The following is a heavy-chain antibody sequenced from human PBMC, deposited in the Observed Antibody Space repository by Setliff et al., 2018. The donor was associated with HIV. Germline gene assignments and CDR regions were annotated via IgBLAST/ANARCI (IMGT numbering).Heavy chain of an antibody. Sequence: GPVKVSCKVSGYKLTELPMHWVRQAPGKGLEWMGGFHPEHGETIYAQKFEDRVTMTEATSTGTAYMELSSLTSEDTAVYFCATFYKLTGTTSFDYWGQGTLVTVSS. CDR3: ATFYKLTGTTSFDY. J-gene: IGHJ4*02. V-gene: IGHV1-24*01. D-gene: IGHD1-7*01. CDR2: FHPEHGET. CDR1: GYKLTELP.